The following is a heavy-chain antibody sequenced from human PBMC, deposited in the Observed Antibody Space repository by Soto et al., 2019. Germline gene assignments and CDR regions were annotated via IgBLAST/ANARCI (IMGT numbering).Heavy chain of an antibody. Sequence: HPGGSLRLSCATSGFTFSSSGMSWVRQAPGKGLEWVSAISGSGGDTYYADSVKGRFTISRDNSKNTLYLQMNSLRAEDTAVYYCAKVSYSRYFDYWGQGTLVTVSS. CDR2: ISGSGGDT. V-gene: IGHV3-23*01. CDR3: AKVSYSRYFDY. J-gene: IGHJ4*02. CDR1: GFTFSSSG. D-gene: IGHD4-4*01.